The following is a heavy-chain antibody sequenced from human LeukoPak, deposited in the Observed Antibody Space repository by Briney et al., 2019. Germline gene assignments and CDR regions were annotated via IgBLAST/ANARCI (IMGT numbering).Heavy chain of an antibody. Sequence: PSETLSLTCTVSGGSISSSSYYWGWVRQPPGTGLEWIGSIYYSGSTYYNPSLKSRVTISVDTSKTQFSLKLSSVTAADTAVYYCARHQDIVVVPAAIWFDPWGQGTLVTVSS. J-gene: IGHJ5*02. V-gene: IGHV4-39*01. CDR2: IYYSGST. CDR3: ARHQDIVVVPAAIWFDP. D-gene: IGHD2-2*01. CDR1: GGSISSSSYY.